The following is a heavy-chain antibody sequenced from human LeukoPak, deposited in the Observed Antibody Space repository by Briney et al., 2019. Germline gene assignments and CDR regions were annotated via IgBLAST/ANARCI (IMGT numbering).Heavy chain of an antibody. Sequence: GGSLRLSCAASGFTFSSYAMSWVRQAPGKGLEWVSGTSDSGDSTYYADSVKGRFAISRDNSKNTLYLQMNSLRAEDTAVYYCAKTTAMTTVLSGFDYWGQGTLVTVSS. V-gene: IGHV3-23*01. CDR2: TSDSGDST. CDR3: AKTTAMTTVLSGFDY. J-gene: IGHJ4*02. CDR1: GFTFSSYA. D-gene: IGHD4-23*01.